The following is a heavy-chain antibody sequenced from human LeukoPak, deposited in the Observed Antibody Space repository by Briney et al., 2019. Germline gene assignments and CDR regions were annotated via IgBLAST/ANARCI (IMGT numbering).Heavy chain of an antibody. CDR1: GVSISSYY. CDR3: ARVRDRSSYFYDLDY. CDR2: IHYSGST. J-gene: IGHJ4*02. Sequence: SETLSLTCTVSGVSISSYYWSWIRQPPGKGLEWIGCIHYSGSTNYNPSLKSRVTISVDTSKNQFSLQLSSVTAADTAVYYCARVRDRSSYFYDLDYWGQGTLVTVSS. D-gene: IGHD3-22*01. V-gene: IGHV4-59*01.